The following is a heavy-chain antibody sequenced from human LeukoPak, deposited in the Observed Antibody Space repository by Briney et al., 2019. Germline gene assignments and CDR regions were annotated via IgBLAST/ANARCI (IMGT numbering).Heavy chain of an antibody. CDR1: GYIFTSYS. D-gene: IGHD4-23*01. J-gene: IGHJ3*02. V-gene: IGHV1-18*01. Sequence: ASPKVSSKASGYIFTSYSIIWVRQAPGQRRERMGWISAYNDNTNYAQKLQGRVTMTTDTSTSTAYMELRSPRSRDTAVYYCARPDDGGNRGAFDIWGQGTMVTVSS. CDR3: ARPDDGGNRGAFDI. CDR2: ISAYNDNT.